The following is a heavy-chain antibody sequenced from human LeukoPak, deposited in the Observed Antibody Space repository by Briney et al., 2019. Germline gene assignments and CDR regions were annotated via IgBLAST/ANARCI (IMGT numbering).Heavy chain of an antibody. D-gene: IGHD5-24*01. CDR2: ISSSSSYI. V-gene: IGHV3-21*01. J-gene: IGHJ4*02. CDR3: ASHGSRDGYNFWNY. CDR1: GFTFSSYS. Sequence: GGSLRLSCAASGFTFSSYSMNWVRQAPGKGLEWVSSISSSSSYIYYADSVKGRFTISRDNAKNSLYLQMNSLRAEDTAVYYCASHGSRDGYNFWNYWGQGTLVTVSS.